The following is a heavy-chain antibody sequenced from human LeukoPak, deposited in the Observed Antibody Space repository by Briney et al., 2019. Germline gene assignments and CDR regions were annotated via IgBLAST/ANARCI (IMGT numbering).Heavy chain of an antibody. J-gene: IGHJ2*01. Sequence: GASVKVSCKASGYTFTGYYMHWVRQAPGQGLEWMGWINPNSGGTNYAQKFQGWVTMTRDTSISTAYMELSRLRSDDTAVYYCARDASPMVRGVIITNWYFDLWGRGTVVTVSS. CDR3: ARDASPMVRGVIITNWYFDL. CDR1: GYTFTGYY. D-gene: IGHD3-10*01. CDR2: INPNSGGT. V-gene: IGHV1-2*04.